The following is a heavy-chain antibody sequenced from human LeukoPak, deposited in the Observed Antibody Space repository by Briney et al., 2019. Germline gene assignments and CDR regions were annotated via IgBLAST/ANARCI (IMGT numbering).Heavy chain of an antibody. V-gene: IGHV3-30*02. CDR2: LRPDGSNE. J-gene: IGHJ4*02. D-gene: IGHD5-12*01. CDR1: GFVLSDYG. Sequence: QPGGSLRLSCAASGFVLSDYGMHWDRQAPGKELEWVAFLRPDGSNEYYADSVKGRFTISRDKSKNTLYLQMRSLRAEDTAVYSCAKESDGRYHSEGPKLWGLGTLVTVSA. CDR3: AKESDGRYHSEGPKL.